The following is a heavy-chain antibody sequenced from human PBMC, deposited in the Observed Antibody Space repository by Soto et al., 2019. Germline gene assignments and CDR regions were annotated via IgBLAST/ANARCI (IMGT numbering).Heavy chain of an antibody. D-gene: IGHD3-3*01. CDR3: AKDPSGTYEDFTGLAFDI. V-gene: IGHV3-23*01. Sequence: EVQLLESGEGLGQPGGSLRLSCAASGFTFSRYAMGWVRQAPGKGPEWVSSISPSGGATYHADSVKGRFTISRDNSKNTLYLQMNSLRADDTAVYYCAKDPSGTYEDFTGLAFDIWGQGTMVTVSS. CDR2: ISPSGGAT. CDR1: GFTFSRYA. J-gene: IGHJ3*02.